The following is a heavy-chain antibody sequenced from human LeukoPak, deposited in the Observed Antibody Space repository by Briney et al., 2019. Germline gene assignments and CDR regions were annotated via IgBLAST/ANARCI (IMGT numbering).Heavy chain of an antibody. Sequence: PGGSLRLSCAASGXTFSNYRMNWVRQAPGKGLEWVSSISSSSSYIYYADSVKGRFTISRDNAKNSLYLQMNSLRAEDTAVYYCARDPGLYSGWSDPFDYWGQGTLVTVSS. CDR3: ARDPGLYSGWSDPFDY. D-gene: IGHD6-19*01. V-gene: IGHV3-21*01. CDR2: ISSSSSYI. J-gene: IGHJ4*02. CDR1: GXTFSNYR.